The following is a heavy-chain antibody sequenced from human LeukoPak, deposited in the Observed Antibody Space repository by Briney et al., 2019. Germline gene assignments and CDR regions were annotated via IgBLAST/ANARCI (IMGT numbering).Heavy chain of an antibody. V-gene: IGHV3-74*01. CDR1: GFTFSSYW. CDR3: ARDTPRAYYYDSSGSREDY. D-gene: IGHD3-22*01. Sequence: GGSLRLSCAASGFTFSSYWLPWVRQAPGKGLVWVSRINSVGRSKRYADSVKDRFTISRDNAKNTLYLQMNSLRAEDTAVYYCARDTPRAYYYDSSGSREDYWGQGTLVTVSS. J-gene: IGHJ4*02. CDR2: INSVGRSK.